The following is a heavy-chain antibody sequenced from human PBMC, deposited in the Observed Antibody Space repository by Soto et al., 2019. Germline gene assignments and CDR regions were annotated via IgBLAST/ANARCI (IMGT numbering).Heavy chain of an antibody. CDR3: ARKLSGAAQGWAYGMDV. V-gene: IGHV3-53*02. CDR1: GFTVSSYN. Sequence: EVHLVESGGGLMQPGGSLRLSCAASGFTVSSYNMIWVRQAPVKGLEWVSVTYSGGTTQYADSVKGRFTVSRDNSKNTLYLQMSSLRDDDTAVYYCARKLSGAAQGWAYGMDVWGRGTTVTVSS. CDR2: TYSGGTT. D-gene: IGHD1-26*01. J-gene: IGHJ6*02.